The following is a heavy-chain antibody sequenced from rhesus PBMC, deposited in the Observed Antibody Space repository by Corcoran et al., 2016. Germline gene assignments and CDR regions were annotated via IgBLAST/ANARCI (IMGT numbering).Heavy chain of an antibody. V-gene: IGHV4-73*01. D-gene: IGHD5-36*02. CDR1: GGSISGYY. J-gene: IGHJ4*01. CDR3: ARRLATVTLSYFDY. Sequence: QVKLQQWGEGLVKPSETLSLTCAVYGGSISGYYWSWIRQPPGKGLEWIGKIDGNSATPNYNPSLKTRVTISTDTSKNRFSLKLSSVTAADTAVYYCARRLATVTLSYFDYWGQGVLVTVSS. CDR2: IDGNSATP.